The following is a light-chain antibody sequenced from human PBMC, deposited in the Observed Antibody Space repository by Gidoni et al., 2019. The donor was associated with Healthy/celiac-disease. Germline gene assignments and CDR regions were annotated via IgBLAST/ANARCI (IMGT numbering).Light chain of an antibody. Sequence: ELVFTQSPATLSLSPGKRATLSCAASQSVSSSYLAWYQQKPGLAPRLLIYDASSRATGITDRFSGSGSGTDFTLTISRLETEDFGVYDCQEYGNSPETFGKGTKVEIK. CDR1: QSVSSSY. CDR3: QEYGNSPET. CDR2: DAS. V-gene: IGKV3D-20*01. J-gene: IGKJ1*01.